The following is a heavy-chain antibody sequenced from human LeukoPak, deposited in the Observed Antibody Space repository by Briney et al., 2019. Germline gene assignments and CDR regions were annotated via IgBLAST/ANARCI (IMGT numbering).Heavy chain of an antibody. V-gene: IGHV1-69*04. CDR2: IIPILGIA. Sequence: GSSVKVSCKASGGNFSSYAISWVRQAPGQGLEWMGRIIPILGIANYAQKFQGRVTITADRSTSTAYMELSSLRSEDTAVYYCATTVTTPLDYWGQGTLVTVSS. CDR3: ATTVTTPLDY. D-gene: IGHD4-17*01. J-gene: IGHJ4*02. CDR1: GGNFSSYA.